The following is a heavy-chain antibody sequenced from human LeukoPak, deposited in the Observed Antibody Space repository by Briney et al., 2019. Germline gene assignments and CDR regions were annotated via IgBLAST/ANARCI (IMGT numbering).Heavy chain of an antibody. D-gene: IGHD2-2*01. CDR2: IYHSGST. CDR1: RGSISSSSYY. V-gene: IGHV4-39*01. J-gene: IGHJ4*02. CDR3: ARQVCSSISCYVDY. Sequence: SETLSLTCTVSRGSISSSSYYWAWIRQPPGKGLEWIGMIYHSGSTYYNPSLKSRVIISVDTSKNQFSLKLSSVTAADTAVYYCARQVCSSISCYVDYWGQRTLVTVSS.